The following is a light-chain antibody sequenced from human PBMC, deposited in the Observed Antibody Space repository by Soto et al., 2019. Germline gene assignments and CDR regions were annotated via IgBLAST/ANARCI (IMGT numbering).Light chain of an antibody. CDR1: QSVSSN. CDR2: GAS. J-gene: IGKJ1*01. Sequence: EIVMTQSPATLSVSPGERATLSCRASQSVSSNLAWYQQKPGQAPRLLLYGASTRSTGMPARFSGSGSGTEFTFTVSSLQSEDFAVYYCQQYKNWPRTFGQGTKVEIK. V-gene: IGKV3-15*01. CDR3: QQYKNWPRT.